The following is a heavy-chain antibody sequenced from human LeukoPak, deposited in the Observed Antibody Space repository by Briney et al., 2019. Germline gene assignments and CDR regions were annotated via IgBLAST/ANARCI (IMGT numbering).Heavy chain of an antibody. CDR1: GGSISTSY. D-gene: IGHD3-9*01. CDR2: IYSSGST. J-gene: IGHJ6*03. CDR3: ARVSWLNAYYEYYCMDV. Sequence: PSETLSLTCSVSGGSISTSYWSWLRQPPGKGLQWIGYIYSSGSTNYNPSLKSRVTISVDTSKNQLSLNLSSVTAADTAVYYCARVSWLNAYYEYYCMDVWGKGTTVTVSS. V-gene: IGHV4-59*01.